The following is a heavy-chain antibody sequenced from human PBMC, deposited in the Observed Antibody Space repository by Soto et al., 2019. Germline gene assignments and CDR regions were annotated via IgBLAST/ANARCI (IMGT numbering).Heavy chain of an antibody. CDR2: ISDSSSTI. CDR3: ARVYCSGGMCHDYY. V-gene: IGHV3-48*01. CDR1: GFTFNTYN. Sequence: PGGSLRLSCAASGFTFNTYNMNWVRQAPGKGLEWVSYISDSSSTIHYADSVKGRFTISRDNAKNSLYLQMNSLRAEDTAVYYCARVYCSGGMCHDYYWGQGAQVTVSS. J-gene: IGHJ4*02. D-gene: IGHD2-15*01.